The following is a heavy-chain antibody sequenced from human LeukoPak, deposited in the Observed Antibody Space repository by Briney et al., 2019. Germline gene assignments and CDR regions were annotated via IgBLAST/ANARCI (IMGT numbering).Heavy chain of an antibody. J-gene: IGHJ4*02. D-gene: IGHD1-26*01. V-gene: IGHV3-33*06. CDR1: GFSFSPFG. Sequence: PGRSLRLSCTASGFSFSPFGMHWVRQAPGKGLEWVAVIWSDGTKEYYADSVKGRFTISRDNSKNTLYLQMNSLRAEDTAVYYCAKDMGSYNRRARELDYWGQGTLVTVSS. CDR3: AKDMGSYNRRARELDY. CDR2: IWSDGTKE.